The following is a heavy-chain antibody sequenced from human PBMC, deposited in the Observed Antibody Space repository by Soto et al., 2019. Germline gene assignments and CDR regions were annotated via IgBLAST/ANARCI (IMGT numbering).Heavy chain of an antibody. CDR2: ISYDGSNK. CDR3: ARMGGKFDY. Sequence: GGSLRLSCAASGFTFSSYGIHWVRQAPGKGLEWVAFISYDGSNKDYADSVKGRFTISRDNAKNSLYLQMNSLRADDTAVYYCARMGGKFDYWGQGALVTVSS. J-gene: IGHJ4*02. V-gene: IGHV3-30*03. D-gene: IGHD3-16*01. CDR1: GFTFSSYG.